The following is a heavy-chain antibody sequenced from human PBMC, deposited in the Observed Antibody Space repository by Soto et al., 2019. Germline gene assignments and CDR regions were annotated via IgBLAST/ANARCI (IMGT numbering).Heavy chain of an antibody. CDR1: GGTFSSDT. D-gene: IGHD2-15*01. J-gene: IGHJ3*02. CDR2: IIPFRDIV. V-gene: IGHV1-69*08. Sequence: QVQLVQSGAEVKKPGSSVKVSCKASGGTFSSDTISWVRQAPVQGLEWMGRIIPFRDIVNYAQQCQGRVAITADKSTSQAYIELSILISEDTDIRYWVRDQGYCESNTCFQPFGIWGQVKMVTLS. CDR3: VRDQGYCESNTCFQPFGI.